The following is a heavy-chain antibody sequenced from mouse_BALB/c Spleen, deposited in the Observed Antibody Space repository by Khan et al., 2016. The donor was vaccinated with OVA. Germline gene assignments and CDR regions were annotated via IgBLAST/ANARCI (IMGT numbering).Heavy chain of an antibody. D-gene: IGHD2-14*01. CDR2: INPRSDYT. Sequence: VQLVESGAELARPGASVKMSCKASGYTFTSHTMHWVKQRPGPGLEWIGYINPRSDYTQYNQKFNDKATLTADISSSTAYMQLSSLTSEDSAVYYCARRTTEYALDYWGQGTSVTVSS. CDR3: ARRTTEYALDY. V-gene: IGHV1-4*01. CDR1: GYTFTSHT. J-gene: IGHJ4*01.